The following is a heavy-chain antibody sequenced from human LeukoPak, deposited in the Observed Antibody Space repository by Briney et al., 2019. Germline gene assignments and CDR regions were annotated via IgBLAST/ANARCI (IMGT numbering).Heavy chain of an antibody. D-gene: IGHD1-26*01. CDR1: GYTFTGYN. Sequence: ASAKVSCKASGYTFTGYNMHWVRQAPGQGLEWMGWTNPNSGGTNYAQKFQGRVTMTRDTSITTAYMELSSLRSDDTAVYYCARVGGALGAKDYWGQGTLVTVSS. CDR2: TNPNSGGT. J-gene: IGHJ4*02. CDR3: ARVGGALGAKDY. V-gene: IGHV1-2*02.